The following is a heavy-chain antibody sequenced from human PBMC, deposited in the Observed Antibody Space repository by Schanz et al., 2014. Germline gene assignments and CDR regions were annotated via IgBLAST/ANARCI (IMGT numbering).Heavy chain of an antibody. CDR1: GASISSGGYY. V-gene: IGHV4-31*03. Sequence: QVQLQESGPGLVKPSQTLSLTCTVSGASISSGGYYWDWIRLLPGKGLEWIGYISYSGSTSFNPSLKGRLTMSVDTSKNQFSLRLSSVTAADTAVYYCARHGGIPYYPMDVWGQGTTVTVS. CDR3: ARHGGIPYYPMDV. D-gene: IGHD3-16*01. J-gene: IGHJ6*02. CDR2: ISYSGST.